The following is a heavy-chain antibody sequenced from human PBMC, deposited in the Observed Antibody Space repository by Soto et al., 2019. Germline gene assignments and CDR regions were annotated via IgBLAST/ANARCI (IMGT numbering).Heavy chain of an antibody. J-gene: IGHJ5*02. Sequence: PGGSLRLSCAASGFTFSSYAMSWVRQAPGKGLEWVSAISGSGGSTYYADSVKGRFTISRDNSKNTLYLQMNSLRAEDTAVYYCAKDGRHSFIVVGPAAIGGPLNWFDPWGQGTLVTVAS. V-gene: IGHV3-23*01. CDR3: AKDGRHSFIVVGPAAIGGPLNWFDP. D-gene: IGHD2-2*02. CDR1: GFTFSSYA. CDR2: ISGSGGST.